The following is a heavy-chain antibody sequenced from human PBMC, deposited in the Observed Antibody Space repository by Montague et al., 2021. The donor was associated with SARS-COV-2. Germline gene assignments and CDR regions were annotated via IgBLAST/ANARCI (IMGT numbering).Heavy chain of an antibody. V-gene: IGHV3-23*03. J-gene: IGHJ5*02. CDR1: GFIFRNYA. D-gene: IGHD5-24*01. Sequence: SLRLSCAASGFIFRNYAMSWVRQAPGKGLEWISVLYKDDRTTEYAGSVKGRFTISRDNSKNTLYLQMNSLRPEDTAVYYCVRRDGYTPSWGQGTLVTVSS. CDR2: LYKDDRTT. CDR3: VRRDGYTPS.